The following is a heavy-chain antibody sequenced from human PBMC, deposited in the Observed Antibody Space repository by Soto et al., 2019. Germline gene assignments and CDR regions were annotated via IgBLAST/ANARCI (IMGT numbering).Heavy chain of an antibody. CDR2: IIPIFGTA. V-gene: IGHV1-69*13. J-gene: IGHJ4*02. CDR1: GGTFSSYA. Sequence: AASVKVSCKASGGTFSSYAISWVRQAPGQGLEWMGGIIPIFGTANYAQKFQGRVTITADESTSTAYMELSSLRSEDTAVYYCASPSMTTVTTSLDYWGQGTLVTVSS. D-gene: IGHD4-17*01. CDR3: ASPSMTTVTTSLDY.